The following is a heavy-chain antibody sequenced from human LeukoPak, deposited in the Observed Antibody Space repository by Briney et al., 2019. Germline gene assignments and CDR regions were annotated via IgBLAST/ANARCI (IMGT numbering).Heavy chain of an antibody. Sequence: SETLSLTCTISGGSISSYYWSWIRQPPGKGLEWIGYIYYSGSTNYNPSLKSRVTISVDTSKNQFSLKLSSVTAADTAVYYCARGIAGAGTFDSWGQGTLVTVSS. V-gene: IGHV4-59*01. CDR3: ARGIAGAGTFDS. J-gene: IGHJ4*02. D-gene: IGHD6-13*01. CDR2: IYYSGST. CDR1: GGSISSYY.